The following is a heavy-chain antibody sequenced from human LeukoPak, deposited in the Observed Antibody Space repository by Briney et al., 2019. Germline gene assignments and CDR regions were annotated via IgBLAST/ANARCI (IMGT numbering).Heavy chain of an antibody. CDR1: GGSISSSSYY. D-gene: IGHD6-6*01. V-gene: IGHV4-39*01. Sequence: PSETLSLTCTVSGGSISSSSYYWGWIRQPPGKGLEWIGSIYYSGSTYYNPSLKSRVTISVDTSKNQFSLKLSSVTAADTAVYYCARRAARPERYFDYWGLGTLVTVSS. CDR3: ARRAARPERYFDY. CDR2: IYYSGST. J-gene: IGHJ4*02.